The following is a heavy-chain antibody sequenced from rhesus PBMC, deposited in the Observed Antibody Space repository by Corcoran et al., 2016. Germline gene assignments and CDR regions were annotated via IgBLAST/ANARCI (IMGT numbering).Heavy chain of an antibody. D-gene: IGHD4-29*01. Sequence: QLQLQESGPGLVKPSETLSLTCAVSGGSISRHWLSWIRQPPGKGLEGVGRISGSGGSTSYSPSLKSRVTISTDTSKNQLSLKLISVTAADTAVYYCAVAAEVNRFDVWGPGVLVTVSS. CDR3: AVAAEVNRFDV. J-gene: IGHJ5-1*01. V-gene: IGHV4-173*01. CDR2: ISGSGGST. CDR1: GGSISRHW.